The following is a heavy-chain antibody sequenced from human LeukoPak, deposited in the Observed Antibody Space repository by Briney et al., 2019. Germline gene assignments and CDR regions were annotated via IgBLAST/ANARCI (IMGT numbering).Heavy chain of an antibody. J-gene: IGHJ2*01. CDR3: AKIGLFGDWYFDL. CDR1: TFPFSSHC. V-gene: IGHV3-23*01. Sequence: GLSLRLSCAASTFPFSSHCMIWVRQAPGKGPEWVSCSSAGADLTYYADSVKGLFTISRDNSKNTLYLQMNSLRAEDTAMYYCAKIGLFGDWYFDLWGRGTLVTVSS. D-gene: IGHD3-16*01. CDR2: SSAGADLT.